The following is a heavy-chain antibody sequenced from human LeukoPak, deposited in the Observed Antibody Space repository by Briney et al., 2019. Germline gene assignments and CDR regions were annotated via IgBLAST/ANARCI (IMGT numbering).Heavy chain of an antibody. Sequence: PSETLSLTCTVSGGSISSSTYYWGWIRQHPGRGLEWIGSIYYSGSTYYNPSPKSRVTISVDTSKNQFSLKLSSVTAADTAVYYCARRDWGQYYFDYWGQGTLVTVSS. D-gene: IGHD7-27*01. CDR1: GGSISSSTYY. J-gene: IGHJ4*02. CDR3: ARRDWGQYYFDY. CDR2: IYYSGST. V-gene: IGHV4-39*01.